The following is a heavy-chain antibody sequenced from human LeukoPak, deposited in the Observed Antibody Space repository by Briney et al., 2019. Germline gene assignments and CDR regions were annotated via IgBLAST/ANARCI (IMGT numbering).Heavy chain of an antibody. CDR2: ISYDGSNK. Sequence: TGGSLRLSCAASGFTFTNSGMHWVRQAPGKGLEWVAVISYDGSNKYYADSVKGRFTISRDNSKNTLYLQMNSLRAEDTAVYYCARVGPEFGSFDYWGQGTLVTVSS. CDR3: ARVGPEFGSFDY. D-gene: IGHD3-16*01. J-gene: IGHJ4*02. V-gene: IGHV3-30*03. CDR1: GFTFTNSG.